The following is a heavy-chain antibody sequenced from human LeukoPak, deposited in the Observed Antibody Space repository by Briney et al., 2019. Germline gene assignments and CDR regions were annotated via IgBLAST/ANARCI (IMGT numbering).Heavy chain of an antibody. V-gene: IGHV3-48*03. CDR3: ARESIAVAGAPFDY. D-gene: IGHD6-19*01. Sequence: GGSLRLSCAASGFTFSSYEMNWVRQAPGKGLEWVSYINSSSTIYDAGSVKGRFTISRDNAKNSLYLQMNSLRAEDTAVYYCARESIAVAGAPFDYWGQGTLVTVSS. J-gene: IGHJ4*02. CDR2: INSSSTI. CDR1: GFTFSSYE.